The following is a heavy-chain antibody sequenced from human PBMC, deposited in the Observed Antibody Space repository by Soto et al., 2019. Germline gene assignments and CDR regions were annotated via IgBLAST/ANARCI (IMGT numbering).Heavy chain of an antibody. V-gene: IGHV4-31*03. D-gene: IGHD2-21*02. CDR3: ARVCAGDCHRGMDV. CDR1: GGSISSGGYY. Sequence: QVKLQESGPGLVKPSQTLSLTCTFSGGSISSGGYYWSWIRQHPGKGLEWIGYIYYSGSTYYNPSLKSRVTISVDTSKNQFSLRQSSVTAADTAVYYCARVCAGDCHRGMDVWGQGTTVTVSS. CDR2: IYYSGST. J-gene: IGHJ6*02.